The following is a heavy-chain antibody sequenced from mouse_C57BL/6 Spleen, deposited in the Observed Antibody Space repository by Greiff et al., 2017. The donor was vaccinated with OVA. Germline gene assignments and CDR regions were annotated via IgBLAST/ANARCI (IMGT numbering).Heavy chain of an antibody. CDR3: AREGGSDY. Sequence: VQLQQSGPELVKPGASVKISCKASGYAFSSSWMNWVTQRPGKGLEWIGRIYPGDGDTNYNGKFKGKATLTAAKSSSTAYMQLSSLTSEDSSVYFCAREGGSDYWGQGTTLTVSS. CDR2: IYPGDGDT. J-gene: IGHJ2*01. CDR1: GYAFSSSW. V-gene: IGHV1-82*01. D-gene: IGHD1-3*01.